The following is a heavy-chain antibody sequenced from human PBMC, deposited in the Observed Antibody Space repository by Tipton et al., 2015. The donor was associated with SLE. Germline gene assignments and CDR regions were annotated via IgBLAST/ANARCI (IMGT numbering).Heavy chain of an antibody. V-gene: IGHV1-69*01. J-gene: IGHJ4*02. CDR2: IIPIFGTA. D-gene: IGHD3-22*01. CDR1: GGTFSSYA. Sequence: QSGPEVKKPGSSVKVSCKASGGTFSSYAISWVRQAPGQGLEWMGGIIPIFGTANYAQKFQGRVTITADESTSTAYMELSSLRSEDTTVYYCAGGWDSSGYYYGFDYWGQGTLATVSS. CDR3: AGGWDSSGYYYGFDY.